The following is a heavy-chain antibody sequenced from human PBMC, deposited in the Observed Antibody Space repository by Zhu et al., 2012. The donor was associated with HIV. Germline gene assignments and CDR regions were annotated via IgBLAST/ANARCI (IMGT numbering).Heavy chain of an antibody. D-gene: IGHD6-13*01. V-gene: IGHV4-30-2*01. CDR3: ARGLDSSSCVDP. J-gene: IGHJ5*02. Sequence: QVQLQESGSGLVKPSQTLSLTCAVSGGSISSGGYSWSWIRQPPGKGLEWIGYIYHSGSTHYNPSLKSRVTISVDRSKNQFSLKLSSVTAADTAVYYCARGLDSSSCVDPWGQGTLVTVSS. CDR1: GGSISSGGYS. CDR2: IYHSGST.